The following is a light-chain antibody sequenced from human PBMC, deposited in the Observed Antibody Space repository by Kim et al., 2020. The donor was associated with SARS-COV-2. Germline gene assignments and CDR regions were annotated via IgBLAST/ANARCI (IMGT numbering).Light chain of an antibody. V-gene: IGLV3-19*01. CDR3: NSRAITDNVV. Sequence: SSELTQDPAVSVALGQTVRITCQGDSLRSYYATWYQQKPGQAPIVVIYGKNNRPSGIPDRFSGSSSGNTASLTITGTHAGDEADYYLNSRAITDNVVFGG. CDR1: SLRSYY. CDR2: GKN. J-gene: IGLJ2*01.